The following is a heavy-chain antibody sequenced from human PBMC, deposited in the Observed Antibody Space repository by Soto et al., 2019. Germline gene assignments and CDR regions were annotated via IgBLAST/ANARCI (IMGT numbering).Heavy chain of an antibody. CDR3: ARAHLYYDCWSGPGYWFDP. D-gene: IGHD3-3*01. V-gene: IGHV4-34*04. Sequence: ETLSLTCAVSGGSFSGFYWSWIRQSPVKVLEWIGEIDHSGITNHNTALRSRATMSVDTSKNQFSLKLRSVTAADTAVYYCARAHLYYDCWSGPGYWFDPWGQGNPVA. CDR2: IDHSGIT. CDR1: GGSFSGFY. J-gene: IGHJ5*01.